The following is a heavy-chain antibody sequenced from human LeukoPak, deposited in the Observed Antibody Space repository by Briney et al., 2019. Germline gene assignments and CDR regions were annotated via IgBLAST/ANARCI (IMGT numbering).Heavy chain of an antibody. CDR2: INPSGGST. CDR3: ARDKFSGSYFPHWFDP. D-gene: IGHD1-26*01. V-gene: IGHV1-46*03. J-gene: IGHJ5*02. Sequence: ASVKVSCKAPGYTFTSYYMHWVRQAPGQGLEWVGIINPSGGSTSYAQKFQGRVTMTRDTSTSTVYMELSSLRSEDTAVYYCARDKFSGSYFPHWFDPWGQGTLVTVSS. CDR1: GYTFTSYY.